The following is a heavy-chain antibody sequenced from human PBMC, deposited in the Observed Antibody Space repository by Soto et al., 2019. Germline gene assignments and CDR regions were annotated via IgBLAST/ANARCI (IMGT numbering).Heavy chain of an antibody. Sequence: PAHSRTDAISVDKESRYSAAWNWIRQSPSRDLEWLGRTYYRSKWYNDYAVSVKSRRTINPDTSKNQCCLQLNSVTPEDTAVYYCARDKRVLRYFDWLFSGMDVCGQGNTVTGS. CDR3: ARDKRVLRYFDWLFSGMDV. D-gene: IGHD3-9*01. CDR2: TYYRSKWYN. J-gene: IGHJ6*01. V-gene: IGHV6-1*01. CDR1: VDKESRYSAA.